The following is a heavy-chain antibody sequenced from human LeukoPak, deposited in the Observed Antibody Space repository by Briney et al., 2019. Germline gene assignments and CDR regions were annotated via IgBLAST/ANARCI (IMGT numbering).Heavy chain of an antibody. Sequence: PGGSLRLSCAVSGFTFSNYAMSWFRQAPGKGLEWVSALSGSGVTTYYADSVKGRFTISRDNSKNTLYLQMNSLRAEDTAVYYCAKVASSSWYAYFDSWGRGTLVTVSS. CDR1: GFTFSNYA. CDR3: AKVASSSWYAYFDS. J-gene: IGHJ4*02. CDR2: LSGSGVTT. V-gene: IGHV3-23*01. D-gene: IGHD6-13*01.